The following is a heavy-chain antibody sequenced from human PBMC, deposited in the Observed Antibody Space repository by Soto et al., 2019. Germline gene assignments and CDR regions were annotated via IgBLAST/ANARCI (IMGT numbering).Heavy chain of an antibody. CDR3: AKDRVGGTFYTPLAF. D-gene: IGHD1-7*01. V-gene: IGHV3-30*18. CDR1: GFNFDNYG. J-gene: IGHJ4*02. CDR2: ITYDGSFQ. Sequence: AGGSLRLSCQASGFNFDNYGMHWVRQAPDKGLEWVAVITYDGSFQYYADSVKGRFTISRDNSKNTLSLHLNTLKPEDTAVYHCAKDRVGGTFYTPLAFWGQGTLVTVSS.